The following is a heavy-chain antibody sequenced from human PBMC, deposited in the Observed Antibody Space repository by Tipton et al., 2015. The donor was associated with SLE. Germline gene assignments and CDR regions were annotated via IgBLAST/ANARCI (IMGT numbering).Heavy chain of an antibody. V-gene: IGHV4-31*02. Sequence: LRLSCTVSGGSISRGGYYWSWIRQHSGKGLEWIGYYSVKSYYNPSLKSRVTISVDTSKNQFSLEVRSVTAADTAVYYCARPDLIWGQGTQVTVSS. D-gene: IGHD1-14*01. CDR2: YSVKS. J-gene: IGHJ4*02. CDR1: GGSISRGGYY. CDR3: ARPDLI.